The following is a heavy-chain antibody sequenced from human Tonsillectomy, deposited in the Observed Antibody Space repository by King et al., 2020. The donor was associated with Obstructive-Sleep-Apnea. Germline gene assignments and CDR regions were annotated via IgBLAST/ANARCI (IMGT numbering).Heavy chain of an antibody. Sequence: QLVQSGGGLVQPGRSLRLSCVASGFTFDDYAMHWVRQAPGKGLEWVSGISWNSGSIGYVDSVKGRFTLSRDNVKKSLYLQMNRLRVEDTALYYCAKDKDSSGWYADYWGQGTLVTVSS. CDR3: AKDKDSSGWYADY. J-gene: IGHJ4*02. V-gene: IGHV3-9*01. D-gene: IGHD6-19*01. CDR2: ISWNSGSI. CDR1: GFTFDDYA.